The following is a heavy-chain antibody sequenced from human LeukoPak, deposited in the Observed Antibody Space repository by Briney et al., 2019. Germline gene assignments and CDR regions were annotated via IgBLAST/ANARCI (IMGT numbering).Heavy chain of an antibody. CDR3: ARASGHGMTTVTPSDC. CDR2: IYYSGST. Sequence: PSETLSLTCTVSGGSISSYYWSWIRQPPGKGLEWIGYIYYSGSTNYNPSLESRVTISVDTSKNQFSLKLSSVTAADTAVYYCARASGHGMTTVTPSDCWGQGTLVTVSS. CDR1: GGSISSYY. V-gene: IGHV4-59*01. J-gene: IGHJ4*02. D-gene: IGHD4-17*01.